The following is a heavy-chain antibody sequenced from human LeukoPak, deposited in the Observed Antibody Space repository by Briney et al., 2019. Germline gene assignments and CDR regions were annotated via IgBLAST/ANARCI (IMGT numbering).Heavy chain of an antibody. CDR1: SGSINSSSYY. Sequence: SETLSLTCTVSSGSINSSSYYWGWIRQPPGKGLEWTGGIYYSGSTFYNPSLKSRVIISVDTSKNQFSLKLSSVTAADTAVYYCARNIAAAGIDYWGQGTLVTVSS. J-gene: IGHJ4*02. D-gene: IGHD6-13*01. CDR2: IYYSGST. V-gene: IGHV4-39*07. CDR3: ARNIAAAGIDY.